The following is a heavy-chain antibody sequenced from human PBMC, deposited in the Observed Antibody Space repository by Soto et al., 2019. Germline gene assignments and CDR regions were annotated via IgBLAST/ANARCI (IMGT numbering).Heavy chain of an antibody. CDR2: IYHSGST. CDR3: ARSSLVVVGDGMDV. V-gene: IGHV4-30-2*01. Sequence: SETLSLTCAVSGGSISSGGYSWSWIRQPPGKGLEWIGYIYHSGSTYYNPSLKSRVTISVDRSKNQFSLKLSSVTAADTAVYYCARSSLVVVGDGMDVWGQGTTVTVSS. CDR1: GGSISSGGYS. J-gene: IGHJ6*02. D-gene: IGHD2-15*01.